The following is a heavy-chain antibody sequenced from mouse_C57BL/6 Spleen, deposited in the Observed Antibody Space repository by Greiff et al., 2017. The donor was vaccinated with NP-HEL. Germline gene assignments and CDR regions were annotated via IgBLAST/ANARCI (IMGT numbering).Heavy chain of an antibody. CDR3: ARWTTVVAKGAMDY. D-gene: IGHD1-1*01. CDR1: GYTFTDYY. Sequence: EVQLQQSGPELVKPGASVKISCKASGYTFTDYYMNWVKQSHGKSLEWIGDINPNNGGTSYNQKFKGKATLTVDKSSSTAYMELRSLTSEDSAVYYCARWTTVVAKGAMDYWGQGTSVTVSS. V-gene: IGHV1-26*01. CDR2: INPNNGGT. J-gene: IGHJ4*01.